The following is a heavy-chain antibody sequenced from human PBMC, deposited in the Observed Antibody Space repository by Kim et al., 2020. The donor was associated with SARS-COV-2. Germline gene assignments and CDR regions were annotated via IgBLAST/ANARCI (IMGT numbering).Heavy chain of an antibody. J-gene: IGHJ4*02. V-gene: IGHV5-51*01. Sequence: GESLKISCKGSGYSFTSYWIGWVRQMPGKGLEWMGIIYPGDSDTRYSPSFQGQVTISADKAISTAYLQWSSLKASDTAMYYCARGITYIAVGGMGFDYWGQGTLVTVSS. CDR1: GYSFTSYW. D-gene: IGHD6-19*01. CDR3: ARGITYIAVGGMGFDY. CDR2: IYPGDSDT.